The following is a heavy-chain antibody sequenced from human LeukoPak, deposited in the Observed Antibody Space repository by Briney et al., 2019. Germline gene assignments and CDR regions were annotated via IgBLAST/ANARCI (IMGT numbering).Heavy chain of an antibody. J-gene: IGHJ4*02. Sequence: GGSLRLSCTASGFTFSSYAMSWVRQAPGKGLEWVSAISGSGGSIYYADSVKGRFTISRDNSKNTLYLQMNSLRAEDTAVFYCAKEGRSLQTYWGQGTLVTVSS. CDR1: GFTFSSYA. D-gene: IGHD5-24*01. CDR2: ISGSGGSI. V-gene: IGHV3-23*01. CDR3: AKEGRSLQTY.